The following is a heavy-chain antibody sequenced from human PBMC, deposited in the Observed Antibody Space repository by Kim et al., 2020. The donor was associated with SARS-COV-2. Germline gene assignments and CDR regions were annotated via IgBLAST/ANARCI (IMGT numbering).Heavy chain of an antibody. J-gene: IGHJ4*02. CDR1: GFTFSDHY. V-gene: IGHV3-11*03. Sequence: GGSLRLSCAASGFTFSDHYMSWIRQAPGKGLEWLSYISSSSSHTNYADSVKGRFTISRDNAENSLYLQMNGLRVEDTAVYYCARRGSSWYSQIDYWGQG. CDR3: ARRGSSWYSQIDY. CDR2: ISSSSSHT. D-gene: IGHD6-13*01.